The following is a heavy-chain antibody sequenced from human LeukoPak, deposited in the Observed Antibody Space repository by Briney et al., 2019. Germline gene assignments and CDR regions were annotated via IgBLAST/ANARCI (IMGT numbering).Heavy chain of an antibody. Sequence: PGGSLRLSCVASGFTFSSYSMNWVRQAPGKGLEWVSYISSSSSTIYYADSVKGRFTISRDNAKNSLYLQMNSLRAEDTAVYYCARRGAITIFGVVSAGDYYYYMDVWGKGTTVTVSS. V-gene: IGHV3-48*01. CDR2: ISSSSSTI. CDR1: GFTFSSYS. CDR3: ARRGAITIFGVVSAGDYYYYMDV. J-gene: IGHJ6*03. D-gene: IGHD3-3*01.